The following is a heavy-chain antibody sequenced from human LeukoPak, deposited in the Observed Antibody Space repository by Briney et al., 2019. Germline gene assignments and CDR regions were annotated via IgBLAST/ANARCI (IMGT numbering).Heavy chain of an antibody. D-gene: IGHD6-13*01. V-gene: IGHV4-34*01. J-gene: IGHJ4*02. CDR1: GGSISGYY. Sequence: SETLSLTCTVSGGSISGYYWSWIRQPPGKGLEWIGEINHSGSTNYNPSLKSRVTISVDTSKNQFSLKLSSVTAADTAVYYCARRGAAAVSYWGQGTLVTVSS. CDR2: INHSGST. CDR3: ARRGAAAVSY.